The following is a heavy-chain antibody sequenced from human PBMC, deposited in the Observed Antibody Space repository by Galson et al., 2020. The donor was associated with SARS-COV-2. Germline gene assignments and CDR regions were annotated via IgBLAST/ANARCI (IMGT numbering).Heavy chain of an antibody. D-gene: IGHD2-15*01. J-gene: IGHJ6*03. CDR1: GFSFSPYN. V-gene: IGHV3-48*04. Sequence: QPGGSLRLSCEASGFSFSPYNMNWVRQAPGKGLEWVSYISGNSRTIWYTDSVKGRFTISRDNAKSSLYLQLNSLRAEDTAVYYCARDAGAGYYYMDVWGKGTTVTVSS. CDR2: ISGNSRTI. CDR3: ARDAGAGYYYMDV.